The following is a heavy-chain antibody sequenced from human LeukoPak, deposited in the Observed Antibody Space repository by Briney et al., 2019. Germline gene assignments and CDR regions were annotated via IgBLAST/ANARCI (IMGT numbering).Heavy chain of an antibody. D-gene: IGHD3-22*01. J-gene: IGHJ4*02. CDR3: ARAADYYDSSGYQYYFDY. CDR2: IWSDGNNK. CDR1: GFRFSSYG. V-gene: IGHV3-33*01. Sequence: GTSLRLSCATSGFRFSSYGMHWVRQAPGKGLEWVAVIWSDGNNKHYADSVKDRFTISRDNSNNTLYLQMYSLRAEDTAVYYCARAADYYDSSGYQYYFDYWGQGTLVTVSS.